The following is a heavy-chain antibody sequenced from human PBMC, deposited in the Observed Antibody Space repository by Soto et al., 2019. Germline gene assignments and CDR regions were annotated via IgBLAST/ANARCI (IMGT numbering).Heavy chain of an antibody. CDR3: ARQESAALGS. CDR1: GFTFSSYW. V-gene: IGHV3-74*01. J-gene: IGHJ5*02. Sequence: GGSLRLSCVASGFTFSSYWMHWVRQAPGKGLVWVSRIKSDGSDTDYADSVKGRFTISRDNAKNTLCLQMNSLRAEDTAVYYCARQESAALGSWGQGTLVTVSS. CDR2: IKSDGSDT. D-gene: IGHD2-2*01.